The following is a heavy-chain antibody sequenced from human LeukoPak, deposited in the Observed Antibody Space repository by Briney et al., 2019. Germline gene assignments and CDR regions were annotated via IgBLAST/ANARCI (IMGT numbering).Heavy chain of an antibody. D-gene: IGHD2-15*01. V-gene: IGHV3-23*01. CDR2: IIGSGRST. CDR1: EFTFSSYA. Sequence: PGGSLRLSCAASEFTFSSYAMNWVRQAPGKGLEWVSSIIGSGRSTYYADSVKGRFTISRDNSKDTLYLQMNSLRADDTAVYYCAREDCSGGSCYSDYWGQGTLVTVSS. CDR3: AREDCSGGSCYSDY. J-gene: IGHJ4*02.